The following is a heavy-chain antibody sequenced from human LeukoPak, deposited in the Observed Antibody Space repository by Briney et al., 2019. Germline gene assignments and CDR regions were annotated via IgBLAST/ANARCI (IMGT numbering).Heavy chain of an antibody. J-gene: IGHJ3*02. D-gene: IGHD3-10*01. Sequence: SETLSLTCTVSGGSISSYYWSWIRQPAGKGLEWIGRIYTSGSTNYNPSLKSRVTMSVDTSKNQFSLKLSSVTAADTAVYYCARSITMVRGARGAFAIWGQGTMVTVSS. CDR2: IYTSGST. CDR3: ARSITMVRGARGAFAI. V-gene: IGHV4-4*07. CDR1: GGSISSYY.